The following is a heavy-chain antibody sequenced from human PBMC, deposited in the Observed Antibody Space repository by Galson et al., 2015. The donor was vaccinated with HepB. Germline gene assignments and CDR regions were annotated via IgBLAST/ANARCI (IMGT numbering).Heavy chain of an antibody. CDR3: ARDRYYIIDY. CDR1: GFSFSSTW. V-gene: IGHV3-74*01. D-gene: IGHD2-15*01. Sequence: SLRLSCAASGFSFSSTWMHWVRQVPGKGPMWLARIHSDGRSTVYADSVKGRFTISRDNAKNTVYLQMNSLRAEDTAVYYCARDRYYIIDYWGQGALVTVSS. CDR2: IHSDGRST. J-gene: IGHJ4*02.